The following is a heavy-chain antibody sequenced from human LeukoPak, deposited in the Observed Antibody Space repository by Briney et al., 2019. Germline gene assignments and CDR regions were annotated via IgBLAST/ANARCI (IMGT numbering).Heavy chain of an antibody. CDR1: GYTFTNYW. Sequence: GESLKISCKGSGYTFTNYWIAWVRQMPGKGLEWMGIIYPGDSQTSYNPSFQGQVTISADKSISTAYLQWSSLRASDTAMYYCATTYSSSYNWFDPWGQGTLVTVSS. CDR3: ATTYSSSYNWFDP. V-gene: IGHV5-51*01. CDR2: IYPGDSQT. J-gene: IGHJ5*02. D-gene: IGHD6-6*01.